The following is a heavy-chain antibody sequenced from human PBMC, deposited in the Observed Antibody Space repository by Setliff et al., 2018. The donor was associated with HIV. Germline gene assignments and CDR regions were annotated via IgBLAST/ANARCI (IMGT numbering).Heavy chain of an antibody. Sequence: PSETLSLTCTVSGGSISSGSYYWSWVRQPAGKGLEWIGSIYYSGTTYYNPSLKSRVTISVDTSKNQFSLKLSSVTAADTAVYYCARGLSSTASPYFYYYYMDVWGKGTTVTVSS. D-gene: IGHD2-2*01. CDR3: ARGLSSTASPYFYYYYMDV. V-gene: IGHV4-39*01. CDR1: GGSISSGSYY. J-gene: IGHJ6*03. CDR2: IYYSGTT.